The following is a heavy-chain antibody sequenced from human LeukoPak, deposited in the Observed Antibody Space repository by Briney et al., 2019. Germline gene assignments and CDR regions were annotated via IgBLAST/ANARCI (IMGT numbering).Heavy chain of an antibody. D-gene: IGHD2-21*02. J-gene: IGHJ5*02. CDR2: IYTSGST. Sequence: SETVSLTCTVSGGSISSYYWGWIRQPAGKGLEWIGRIYTSGSTNYNPSLKSRVTMSVDTSKNQFSLKLSSVTAADTAVYYCARELVTAKNWFDPWGQGTLVTVSS. CDR3: ARELVTAKNWFDP. CDR1: GGSISSYY. V-gene: IGHV4-4*07.